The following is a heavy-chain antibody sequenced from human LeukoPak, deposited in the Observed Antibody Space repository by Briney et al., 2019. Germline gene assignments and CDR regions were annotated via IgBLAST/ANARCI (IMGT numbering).Heavy chain of an antibody. CDR2: INPNSGGT. CDR1: GYTFTGYY. J-gene: IGHJ5*02. Sequence: GASVKVSCKASGYTFTGYYMHWVRQAPGQGLEWMGWINPNSGGTNYAQKFQGRVTMTRDTSISTAYMELSRLASDDAAVYYCARAGYISRTNNWFDPWGQGTLVTVSS. D-gene: IGHD6-13*01. CDR3: ARAGYISRTNNWFDP. V-gene: IGHV1-2*02.